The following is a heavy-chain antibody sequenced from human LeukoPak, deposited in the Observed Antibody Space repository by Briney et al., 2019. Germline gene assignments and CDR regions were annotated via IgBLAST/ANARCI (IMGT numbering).Heavy chain of an antibody. CDR3: ATDLGATWNTADY. Sequence: EASVKVSCKVSGYTLTELSMHWVRQAPGKGLEWMGGFDPEDGGTIYAQKFQGRVIMTEDTSTDTAYMELSSLRSEDTAVYYCATDLGATWNTADYWGQGTLVTVSS. D-gene: IGHD1-26*01. CDR1: GYTLTELS. CDR2: FDPEDGGT. V-gene: IGHV1-24*01. J-gene: IGHJ4*02.